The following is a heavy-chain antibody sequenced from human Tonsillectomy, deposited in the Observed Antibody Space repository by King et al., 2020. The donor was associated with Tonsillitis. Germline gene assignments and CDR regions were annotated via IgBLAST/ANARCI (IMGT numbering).Heavy chain of an antibody. CDR2: IRSKANSYAT. J-gene: IGHJ6*03. D-gene: IGHD6-13*01. V-gene: IGHV3-73*02. Sequence: VQLVESGGGLVQPGGSLKLSCAVSGFTFSGSAMHWVRQASGKGLEWVGRIRSKANSYATAYAASVKGRFTISRDDSKNTAYLQMNSLKTEDTAVYYCTGYSGSYDNYYYYYMDVWGKGTTVTVSS. CDR1: GFTFSGSA. CDR3: TGYSGSYDNYYYYYMDV.